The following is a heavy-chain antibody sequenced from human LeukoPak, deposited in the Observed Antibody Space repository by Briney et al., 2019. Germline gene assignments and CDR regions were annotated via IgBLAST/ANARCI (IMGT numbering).Heavy chain of an antibody. CDR3: AKNVGRDGYNDYFDY. CDR2: ISDAGSEK. D-gene: IGHD5-24*01. V-gene: IGHV3-30*18. J-gene: IGHJ4*02. Sequence: GGSLRLSCAASGFSFSKYGVHWIRQAPGKGLEWVAVISDAGSEKYYADSVKGRFTISRDNSKNTVYLQMNSLRPDDTAMYYCAKNVGRDGYNDYFDYWGQGTLVTVSS. CDR1: GFSFSKYG.